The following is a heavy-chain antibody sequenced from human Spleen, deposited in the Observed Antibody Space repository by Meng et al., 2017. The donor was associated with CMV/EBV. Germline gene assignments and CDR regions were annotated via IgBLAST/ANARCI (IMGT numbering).Heavy chain of an antibody. CDR2: ITAYNNNT. CDR3: AGDPGRGLMEWLLGDF. Sequence: ASVKVSCKTSGYTFTTYGISWVRQAPGQGLEWMAWITAYNNNTNYAKQFQGRVTVTTDTSTSTVYMELRNLRSDDTAVYYCAGDPGRGLMEWLLGDFWGQGTLVTVSS. J-gene: IGHJ4*02. CDR1: GYTFTTYG. D-gene: IGHD3-3*01. V-gene: IGHV1-18*01.